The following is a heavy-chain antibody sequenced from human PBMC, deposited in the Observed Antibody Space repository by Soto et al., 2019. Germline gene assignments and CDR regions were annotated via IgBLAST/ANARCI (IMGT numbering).Heavy chain of an antibody. Sequence: GGSLRLSCAASGFTVSSNYMSWVRQAPGKGLEWVSVIYSGGSTYYADSVKGGFTISRDNSKNTLYLQMNSLRAEDTAVYYCAREGGDYVDAFDIWGQGTMVTVSS. J-gene: IGHJ3*02. D-gene: IGHD4-17*01. CDR1: GFTVSSNY. CDR2: IYSGGST. CDR3: AREGGDYVDAFDI. V-gene: IGHV3-66*01.